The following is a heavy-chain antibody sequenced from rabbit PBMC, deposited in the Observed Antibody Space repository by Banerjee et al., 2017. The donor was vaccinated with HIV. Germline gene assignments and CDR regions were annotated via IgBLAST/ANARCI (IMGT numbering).Heavy chain of an antibody. Sequence: QSLEESGGDLVKPGASLTLTCTASGFSFSNKYVMCWVRQAPGKGLEWIACINTISGDTVYASWAKGRFTISRTSSTTVTLQMTSLTAADTATYFCARESGSAGAGYALWGPGTLVTVS. V-gene: IGHV1S40*01. J-gene: IGHJ4*01. D-gene: IGHD6-1*01. CDR3: ARESGSAGAGYAL. CDR1: GFSFSNKYV. CDR2: INTISGDT.